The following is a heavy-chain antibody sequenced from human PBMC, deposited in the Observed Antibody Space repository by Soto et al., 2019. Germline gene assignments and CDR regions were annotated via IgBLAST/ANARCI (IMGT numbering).Heavy chain of an antibody. V-gene: IGHV3-30*18. Sequence: GGSLRLSCAASGFTFSSYGMHWVRQAPGKGLEWVAVISYDGSNKYYADSVKGRFTISRDNSKNTLYLQMNSLRAEDTAVYYCAKDNRRLYYYDSSGYLFWGQGTLVTVSS. CDR2: ISYDGSNK. CDR1: GFTFSSYG. J-gene: IGHJ4*02. D-gene: IGHD3-22*01. CDR3: AKDNRRLYYYDSSGYLF.